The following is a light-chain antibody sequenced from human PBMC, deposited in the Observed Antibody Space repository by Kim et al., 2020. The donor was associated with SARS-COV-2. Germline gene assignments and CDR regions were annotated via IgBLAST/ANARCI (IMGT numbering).Light chain of an antibody. CDR1: RGVSSGN. Sequence: LSPGERATPSCRAGRGVSSGNLPWYQQKPGQAPRPLIYGASSRATGIPDRYSGSGSGTDFTLTISRLEPEDFAVYYCQQYGSSRTFVQGTKVDIK. V-gene: IGKV3-20*01. CDR2: GAS. CDR3: QQYGSSRT. J-gene: IGKJ1*01.